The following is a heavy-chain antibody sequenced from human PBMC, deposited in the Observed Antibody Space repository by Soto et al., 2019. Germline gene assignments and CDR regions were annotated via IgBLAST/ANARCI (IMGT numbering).Heavy chain of an antibody. Sequence: WRSQRVWSTVSGCTCRSYCRHWVSQDPGKGLVWVSRISVDGSSTTYADSVKGRFIISRDNAQNTLYLQMNSLRADDTAVYYCTRPRYDGSGTPFDYWGQGTLVTVSS. CDR2: ISVDGSST. J-gene: IGHJ4*02. D-gene: IGHD3-22*01. CDR3: TRPRYDGSGTPFDY. V-gene: IGHV3-74*01. CDR1: GCTCRSYC.